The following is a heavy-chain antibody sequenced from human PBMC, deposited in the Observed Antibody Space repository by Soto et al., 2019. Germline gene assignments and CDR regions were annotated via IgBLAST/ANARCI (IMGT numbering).Heavy chain of an antibody. J-gene: IGHJ3*02. D-gene: IGHD1-26*01. Sequence: PRASLKISCRASGYSFSSYWIGWVRQRPGKGLEWMGIIYPGDSDTTYSPSFQGQVTISVDKSIGTAYLQWTSLKASDTAIYYCASHMRGWVGTTRWAFDIWGQGTMVTVSS. CDR1: GYSFSSYW. CDR3: ASHMRGWVGTTRWAFDI. CDR2: IYPGDSDT. V-gene: IGHV5-51*01.